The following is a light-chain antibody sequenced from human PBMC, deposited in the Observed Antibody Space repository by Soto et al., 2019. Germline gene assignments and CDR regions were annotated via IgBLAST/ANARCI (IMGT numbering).Light chain of an antibody. J-gene: IGKJ1*01. V-gene: IGKV1-39*01. CDR2: AAS. CDR3: QQTYSTPPT. CDR1: QSISDF. Sequence: DIQMTQSPYSLSASVGDRVTITCRASQSISDFLNWYQQKPGKAPKLLIYAASTLQSGVPSRFSGSGSGTDFTLTISSLEPEDFATYYWQQTYSTPPTFGQGTKVEIK.